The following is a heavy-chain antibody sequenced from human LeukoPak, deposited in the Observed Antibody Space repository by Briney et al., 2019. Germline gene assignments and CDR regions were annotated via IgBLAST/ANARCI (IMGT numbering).Heavy chain of an antibody. CDR3: AREDSSGYYYYFDY. D-gene: IGHD3-22*01. CDR1: GFTVSSNY. Sequence: GGSLRLSCAASGFTVSSNYMSWVRQAPGKGLEWVSVIYSGGSTYYADSVKGRFTISRDNSKNTLYLQMNSLRAEDTAVYYCAREDSSGYYYYFDYWGQGTLVTVSS. V-gene: IGHV3-66*01. CDR2: IYSGGST. J-gene: IGHJ4*02.